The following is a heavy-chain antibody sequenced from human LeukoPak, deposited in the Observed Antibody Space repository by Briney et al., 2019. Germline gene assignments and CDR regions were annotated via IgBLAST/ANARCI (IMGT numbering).Heavy chain of an antibody. V-gene: IGHV3-48*04. CDR2: ISSSSSTI. Sequence: GGSLRLSCAASGFTFSSYSVNWVRQAPGKGLEWVPYISSSSSTIYYADSVKGRFTISRDNAKNSLYLQMNSLRAEDTAVYYCARPSRGYSYGIFDYWGQGTLVTVSS. D-gene: IGHD5-18*01. CDR3: ARPSRGYSYGIFDY. J-gene: IGHJ4*02. CDR1: GFTFSSYS.